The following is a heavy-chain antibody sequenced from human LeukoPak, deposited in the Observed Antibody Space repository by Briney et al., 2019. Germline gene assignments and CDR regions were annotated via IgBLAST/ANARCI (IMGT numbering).Heavy chain of an antibody. CDR2: IYYSGST. CDR3: ARDPVLNLGYCSSTSCYTY. V-gene: IGHV4-39*07. D-gene: IGHD2-2*02. Sequence: SETLSLTCTVSGGSISSSSYYWGWIRQPPGKGLEWIGSIYYSGSTYYNPSLKSRVTISVDTSKNQSSLKLSSVTAADTAVYYCARDPVLNLGYCSSTSCYTYWGQGTLVTVSS. J-gene: IGHJ4*02. CDR1: GGSISSSSYY.